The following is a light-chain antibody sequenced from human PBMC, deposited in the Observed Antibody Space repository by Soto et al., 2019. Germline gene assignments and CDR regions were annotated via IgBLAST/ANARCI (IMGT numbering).Light chain of an antibody. Sequence: DIALTQSPSSLSASVGDRVIITCRASQSINSHLNWYQQKPGKAPKLLIYTTSSLQSGVPSRFSGSGSGTDFTLTISSLQPEDFATYYCQQSYNTPYTFGQGTKLEIK. CDR3: QQSYNTPYT. V-gene: IGKV1-39*01. CDR2: TTS. J-gene: IGKJ2*01. CDR1: QSINSH.